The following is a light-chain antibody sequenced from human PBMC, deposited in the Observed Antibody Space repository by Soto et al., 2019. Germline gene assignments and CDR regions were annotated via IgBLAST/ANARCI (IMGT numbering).Light chain of an antibody. J-gene: IGKJ4*01. CDR3: QQSYSTPLT. Sequence: IQLTQSPSSLSASVGDSVTITCRASQDITSYLAWYQQKPGKAPNLLIYGASTLQSGVPSRFSGSGSGTDFTLTISSLQPEDFATYYCQQSYSTPLTFGGGTKVDI. V-gene: IGKV1-39*01. CDR1: QDITSY. CDR2: GAS.